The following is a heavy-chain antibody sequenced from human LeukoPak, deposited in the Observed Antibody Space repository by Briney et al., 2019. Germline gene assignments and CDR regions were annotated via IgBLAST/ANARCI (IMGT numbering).Heavy chain of an antibody. D-gene: IGHD1-1*01. CDR2: ISSSGSTI. Sequence: GGSLRLPCAASGFTFSDYYMSWIRQAPGKGLEWVSYISSSGSTIYYADSVKGRFTISRDNAKNSLYLQMNSLRAEDTAVYYCAKVGDNWDFDYWGQGTLVTVSP. CDR3: AKVGDNWDFDY. V-gene: IGHV3-11*01. J-gene: IGHJ4*02. CDR1: GFTFSDYY.